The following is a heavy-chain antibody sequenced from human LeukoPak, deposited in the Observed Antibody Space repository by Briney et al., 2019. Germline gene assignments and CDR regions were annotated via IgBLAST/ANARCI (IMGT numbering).Heavy chain of an antibody. CDR2: IYYSGST. CDR1: GDSISSYY. J-gene: IGHJ4*02. V-gene: IGHV4-59*08. D-gene: IGHD2-2*03. Sequence: PSETLSLTCTVSGDSISSYYWSWIRQLPGKGLEWIGYIYYSGSTNYNPSLKSRVTISVDTSKNQFSLKLSSVTAADTAVYYCARMDEGSFDCWGQGTLVTVSS. CDR3: ARMDEGSFDC.